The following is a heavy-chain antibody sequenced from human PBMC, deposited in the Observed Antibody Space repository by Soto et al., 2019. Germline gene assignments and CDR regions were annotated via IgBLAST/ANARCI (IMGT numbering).Heavy chain of an antibody. Sequence: VASVKVSCKASGYTFTSYDIYWVRQATGQGLEWMGWMNPNTGNSGYAQKFQGRVTMTSDTSISTAHMELSSLRSDDTAVYYCARRAETNGWNGFGADKYYFDFWGQGTLVTVSS. J-gene: IGHJ4*02. CDR2: MNPNTGNS. D-gene: IGHD1-1*01. CDR1: GYTFTSYD. CDR3: ARRAETNGWNGFGADKYYFDF. V-gene: IGHV1-8*01.